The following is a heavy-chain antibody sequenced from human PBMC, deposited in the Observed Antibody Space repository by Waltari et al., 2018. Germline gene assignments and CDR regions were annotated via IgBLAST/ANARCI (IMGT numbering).Heavy chain of an antibody. J-gene: IGHJ6*02. CDR3: ATDPGLRNGMDG. CDR2: IYSGGST. CDR1: GFTVSSNY. Sequence: EVQLVESGGGLIQPGGSLRLSCTASGFTVSSNYMSWVRQAPGKGLEWVSVIYSGGSTYYADSVKGRFTISRDNSKNTVYLQMNSLRAEDTAVYYCATDPGLRNGMDGWGQGTTVTVSS. V-gene: IGHV3-53*01. D-gene: IGHD4-17*01.